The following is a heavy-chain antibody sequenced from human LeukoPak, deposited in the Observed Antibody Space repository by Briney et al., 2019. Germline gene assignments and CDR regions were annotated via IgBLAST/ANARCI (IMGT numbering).Heavy chain of an antibody. CDR2: IRSSGSLI. CDR3: ARNFYETTGFYYDAFDI. CDR1: GFTFSGYN. D-gene: IGHD3-22*01. Sequence: GGSLRLSCAASGFTFSGYNMNWVRQAPGKGLEWVAFIRSSGSLIYYAESVKGRFTISRDNSRNSLYLQMNSLRVEDTAVYYCARNFYETTGFYYDAFDIWGQGTAVTVSS. J-gene: IGHJ3*02. V-gene: IGHV3-48*04.